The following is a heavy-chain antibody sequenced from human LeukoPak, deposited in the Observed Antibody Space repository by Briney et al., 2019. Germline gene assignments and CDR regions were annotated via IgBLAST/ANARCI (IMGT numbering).Heavy chain of an antibody. D-gene: IGHD2-15*01. CDR3: ARGRFLGYCSGGSCYYFDY. Sequence: PSETLSLTCAVYGGSFSGYYWSWIRQPPGKGLEWIGEINHSGSTNYNPSLKSRVTISVDTSKNQFSLKLSSVTAADTAVYYCARGRFLGYCSGGSCYYFDYWGQGTLVTVSS. CDR1: GGSFSGYY. J-gene: IGHJ4*02. CDR2: INHSGST. V-gene: IGHV4-34*01.